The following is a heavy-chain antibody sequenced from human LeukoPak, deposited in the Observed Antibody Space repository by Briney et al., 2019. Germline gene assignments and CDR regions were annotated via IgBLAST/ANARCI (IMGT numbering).Heavy chain of an antibody. CDR2: IIPIFGTA. CDR1: GGTFSSYA. CDR3: ARPLRRSSGWYGLPLDFDY. V-gene: IGHV1-69*13. J-gene: IGHJ4*02. D-gene: IGHD6-19*01. Sequence: GASVKVSCKASGGTFSSYAISWVRQAPGQGLEWKGGIIPIFGTANYAQKFQGRVTITADESTSTAYMELSSLRSEDTAVYYCARPLRRSSGWYGLPLDFDYWGQGTLVTVSS.